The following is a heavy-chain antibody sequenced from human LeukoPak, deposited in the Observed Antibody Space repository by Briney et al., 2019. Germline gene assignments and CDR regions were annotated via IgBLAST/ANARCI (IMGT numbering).Heavy chain of an antibody. D-gene: IGHD4-17*01. J-gene: IGHJ5*02. CDR3: AGVFRGAVTSNWFDP. V-gene: IGHV4-59*01. CDR2: ISDSGST. Sequence: PSETLSLTCTVSGGSINGYYWTWIRQPPGKGLEWIGYISDSGSTNYNPSLKSRVTMSVDSSNTEFSLRPNSVTAADTAVYYCAGVFRGAVTSNWFDPWGQGTLVTVSS. CDR1: GGSINGYY.